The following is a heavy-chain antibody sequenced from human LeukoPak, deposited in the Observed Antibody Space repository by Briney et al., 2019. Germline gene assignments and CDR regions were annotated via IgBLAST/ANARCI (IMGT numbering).Heavy chain of an antibody. D-gene: IGHD1-26*01. CDR2: INHRGST. Sequence: SETLSLTCAVYGRSFSGYYWSSTRQPPGKGLEWIGEINHRGSTNYNPSLKSRATISVDTSKNQFSLKLSSVTAADTAMYYCARRPRNSGSDDGPSCLDYWGQGTLVTVSS. V-gene: IGHV4-34*01. J-gene: IGHJ4*02. CDR1: GRSFSGYY. CDR3: ARRPRNSGSDDGPSCLDY.